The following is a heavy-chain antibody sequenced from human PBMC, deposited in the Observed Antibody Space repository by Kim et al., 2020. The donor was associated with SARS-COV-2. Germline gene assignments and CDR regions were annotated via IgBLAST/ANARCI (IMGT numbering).Heavy chain of an antibody. D-gene: IGHD1-26*01. J-gene: IGHJ4*02. CDR1: DYSVRTAYY. Sequence: SETLSLTCTVSDYSVRTAYYWGWIRQAPGKGLEWIATIHQNGNTYYNPSLKDRVTIAVDMSKSLFSLKLKSVTAADTAVFHCAADTHAWYRFDYWARG. CDR3: AADTHAWYRFDY. CDR2: IHQNGNT. V-gene: IGHV4-38-2*02.